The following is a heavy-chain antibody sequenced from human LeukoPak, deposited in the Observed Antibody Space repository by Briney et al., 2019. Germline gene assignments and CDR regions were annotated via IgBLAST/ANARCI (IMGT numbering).Heavy chain of an antibody. CDR3: ARGGISESRRYYSSSHFYFDY. V-gene: IGHV4-34*01. CDR2: INHSGSS. CDR1: GVPLTDDY. Sequence: SETLSLTCAVSGVPLTDDYWSWIRQPPGQGLEWIGDINHSGSSNYKPSLKSRVTLSLDRSKNQFYLNLSSVTAADSAVYYCARGGISESRRYYSSSHFYFDYWGQGALVTVSS. D-gene: IGHD3-22*01. J-gene: IGHJ4*02.